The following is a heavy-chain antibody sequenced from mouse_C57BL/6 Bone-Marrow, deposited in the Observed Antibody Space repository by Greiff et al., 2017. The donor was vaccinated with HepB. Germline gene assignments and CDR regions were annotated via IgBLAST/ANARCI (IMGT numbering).Heavy chain of an antibody. CDR3: ASDGYYGSSPFAY. Sequence: VQLQQSGPELVKPGASVKISCKASGYTFTDYYINWVKQRPGQGLEWIGEILPGSGSTNYNEKFKGKATFTADTSSNTAYMQLSSLTTEDSAIYYCASDGYYGSSPFAYWGQGTLVTVSA. J-gene: IGHJ3*01. CDR1: GYTFTDYY. CDR2: ILPGSGST. D-gene: IGHD1-1*01. V-gene: IGHV1-9*01.